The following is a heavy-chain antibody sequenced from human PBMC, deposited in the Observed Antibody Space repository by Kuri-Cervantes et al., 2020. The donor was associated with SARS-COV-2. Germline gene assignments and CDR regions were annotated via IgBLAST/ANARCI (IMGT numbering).Heavy chain of an antibody. V-gene: IGHV5-51*01. CDR3: ARQIVVVPAAIYWFDP. Sequence: GGSLRLSCKGSGYSSTSYWIGWVRQMPGKGLEWMGIIYPGDSDTRYSPSFQGQVTISADKSISTAYLQWSSLKASDTAMYYCARQIVVVPAAIYWFDPWGQGTLVTVSS. CDR2: IYPGDSDT. D-gene: IGHD2-2*01. J-gene: IGHJ5*02. CDR1: GYSSTSYW.